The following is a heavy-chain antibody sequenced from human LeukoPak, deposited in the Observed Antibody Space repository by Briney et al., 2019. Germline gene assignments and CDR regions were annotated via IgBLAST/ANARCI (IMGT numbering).Heavy chain of an antibody. CDR1: GFSFISYG. J-gene: IGHJ3*02. Sequence: GGSPRLSCAASGFSFISYGMHWVRQAPGKGLEWVGVISDDGRSKDYADSVKGRFTISRDNSKDTLYLQMNSLRDEDTAVYYCAREYNWNYEGAFDIWGQGTMVTVSS. CDR3: AREYNWNYEGAFDI. V-gene: IGHV3-30*03. CDR2: ISDDGRSK. D-gene: IGHD1-7*01.